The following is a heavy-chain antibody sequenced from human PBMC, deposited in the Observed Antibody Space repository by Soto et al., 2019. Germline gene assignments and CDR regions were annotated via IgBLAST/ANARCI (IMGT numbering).Heavy chain of an antibody. CDR3: ARSQGGSISLDSYYYSYYGMEV. Sequence: QVQLVQSGAEVKKPGSSVKVSCKAPGGTFSTYAISWVRQAPGQGLEWMGGVIPIFGTPKYAQKFQGRVTITADESTSTGYMELRTLRYEDTAVYYCARSQGGSISLDSYYYSYYGMEVLSQGTTVTVSS. D-gene: IGHD2-15*01. CDR1: GGTFSTYA. J-gene: IGHJ6*02. CDR2: VIPIFGTP. V-gene: IGHV1-69*01.